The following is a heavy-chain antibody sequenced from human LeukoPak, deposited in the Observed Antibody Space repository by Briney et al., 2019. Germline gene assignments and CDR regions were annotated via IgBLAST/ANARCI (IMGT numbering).Heavy chain of an antibody. V-gene: IGHV3-23*01. Sequence: GGSLRLSCAASGFTFSSYAMSWARQAPGKGLEWVSAISGSGGSTYYADSVKGRFTISRDNSKNTLYLQMNSLRAEDTAVYYCAKDRSSHGPSYGMDVWGQGATVTVSS. CDR3: AKDRSSHGPSYGMDV. J-gene: IGHJ6*02. CDR1: GFTFSSYA. CDR2: ISGSGGST.